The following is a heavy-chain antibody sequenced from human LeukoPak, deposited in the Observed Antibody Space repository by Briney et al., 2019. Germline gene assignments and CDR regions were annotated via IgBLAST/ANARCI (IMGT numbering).Heavy chain of an antibody. J-gene: IGHJ4*02. Sequence: GGSLRLSCAASGFTFDDYAMHWVRHAPGKGLEWVSGISWNSGSIVYADSVKGRFTISRGNAKNSLYLQMNSLRAEDTALYYCAKADSSGYYYFDYWGQGTLVTVSS. V-gene: IGHV3-9*01. CDR2: ISWNSGSI. CDR3: AKADSSGYYYFDY. CDR1: GFTFDDYA. D-gene: IGHD3-22*01.